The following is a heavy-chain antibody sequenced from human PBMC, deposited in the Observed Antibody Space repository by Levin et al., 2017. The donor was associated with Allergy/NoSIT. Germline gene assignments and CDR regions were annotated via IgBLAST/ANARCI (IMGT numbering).Heavy chain of an antibody. CDR3: AKTGEYKKYYFDY. D-gene: IGHD2-8*02. Sequence: GGSLRLSCAASGFTFNNYAMSWVRQAPGKGLEWVSAISGNGESIFYADSVEGRFTISRDNSKNTLYLQMNGLRVEDTAMFYCAKTGEYKKYYFDYWGQGTLVTVSS. J-gene: IGHJ4*02. CDR2: ISGNGESI. V-gene: IGHV3-23*01. CDR1: GFTFNNYA.